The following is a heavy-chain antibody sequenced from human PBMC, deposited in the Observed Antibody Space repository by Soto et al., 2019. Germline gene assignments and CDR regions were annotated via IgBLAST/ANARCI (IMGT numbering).Heavy chain of an antibody. D-gene: IGHD6-13*01. CDR3: ARGLAAGDY. J-gene: IGHJ4*02. V-gene: IGHV1-46*01. CDR2: INPNGGST. CDR1: GYTFTNYY. Sequence: QVQLVQSGAEVKNPGASVKVSCKASGYTFTNYYIHWVRQAPGQGLEWMAIINPNGGSTNYAQKFQGRVTLARDTVTSTVYMELSSLRSDDTAIYYCARGLAAGDYWGQGTLVTVSS.